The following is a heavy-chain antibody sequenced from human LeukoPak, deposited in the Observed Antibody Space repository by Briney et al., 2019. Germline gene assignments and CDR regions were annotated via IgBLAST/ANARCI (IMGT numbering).Heavy chain of an antibody. CDR2: ISWHSGSI. D-gene: IGHD2-15*01. CDR3: AKETIGSRRLASGLDV. J-gene: IGHJ6*04. V-gene: IGHV3-9*03. CDR1: GFTFDDYA. Sequence: PGGSLRLSCAASGFTFDDYAMHWVRQAPGKGLEWVSGISWHSGSIGYADSVKGRFTISRDNAKNSLYLQMNSLRAEDMALYYCAKETIGSRRLASGLDVWGKGTTVTVSS.